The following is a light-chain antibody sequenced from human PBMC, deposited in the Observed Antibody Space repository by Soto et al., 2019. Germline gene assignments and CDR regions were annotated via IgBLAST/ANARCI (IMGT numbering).Light chain of an antibody. CDR3: SSYAGSTHVA. V-gene: IGLV2-8*01. CDR1: SSDVGVYNY. J-gene: IGLJ2*01. CDR2: EVS. Sequence: QSALTQPPSASGSPGQSVTISCTATSSDVGVYNYVSWYQQHPGKAPKLMIYEVSERPSGAPDRFSGSKSGNTASLTVSGLQAEDEADYYCSSYAGSTHVAFGGGTKLTVL.